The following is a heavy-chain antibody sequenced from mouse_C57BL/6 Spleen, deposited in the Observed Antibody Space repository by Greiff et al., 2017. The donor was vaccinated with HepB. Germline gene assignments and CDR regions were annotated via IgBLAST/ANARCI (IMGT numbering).Heavy chain of an antibody. D-gene: IGHD1-1*01. V-gene: IGHV1-55*01. Sequence: VQLQQPGAELVKPGASVKMSCKASGYTFTSYWITWVKQRPGQGLEWIGDIYPGSGSTNYNEKFKSKATLTVDTSSSTAYMQLSSLTSEDSAVYYCARTDITTVVFDYWGQGTTLTVSS. J-gene: IGHJ2*01. CDR3: ARTDITTVVFDY. CDR1: GYTFTSYW. CDR2: IYPGSGST.